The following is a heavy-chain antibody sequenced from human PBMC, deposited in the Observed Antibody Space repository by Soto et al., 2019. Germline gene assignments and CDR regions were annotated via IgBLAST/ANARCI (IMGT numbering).Heavy chain of an antibody. CDR3: ARKGPVVSLVY. CDR1: GDNFATYC. Sequence: GESLKISGKGSGDNFATYCIAWVRQMPGKGLEWMGIIYPGDSDTRYSPSFQGQVTISADKSISTAYVQWSRLKASDTAMYYCARKGPVVSLVYWGQGPLVTVYS. CDR2: IYPGDSDT. J-gene: IGHJ4*02. D-gene: IGHD3-22*01. V-gene: IGHV5-51*01.